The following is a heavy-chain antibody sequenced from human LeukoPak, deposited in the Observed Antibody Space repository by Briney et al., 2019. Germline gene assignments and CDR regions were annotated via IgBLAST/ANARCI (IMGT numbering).Heavy chain of an antibody. J-gene: IGHJ1*01. Sequence: GGSLRLSCAASGFTFSSYGMHWVRQAPGKGLEWVACIRYDGSNKYYADSVKGRFTISRDNSKNTLYLQMNSLRAEDTAVYYCAKDRPGQLQSSTEYFQHWGQGTLVTVSS. D-gene: IGHD2-2*01. V-gene: IGHV3-30*02. CDR2: IRYDGSNK. CDR1: GFTFSSYG. CDR3: AKDRPGQLQSSTEYFQH.